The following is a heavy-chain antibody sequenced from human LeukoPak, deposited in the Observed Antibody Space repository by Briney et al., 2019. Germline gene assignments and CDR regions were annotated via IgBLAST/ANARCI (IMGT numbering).Heavy chain of an antibody. CDR2: ISYDGSNE. CDR3: AKDLLWFGELLYPAYY. J-gene: IGHJ4*02. V-gene: IGHV3-30*04. CDR1: GFTFSSYV. Sequence: PGGSLRLSCAASGFTFSSYVMHWVRQAPGKGLEWVAIISYDGSNEYYADSVKGRFTISRDDSKNTLYLQMNSLRAEDTAVYYCAKDLLWFGELLYPAYYWGQGTLVTVSS. D-gene: IGHD3-10*01.